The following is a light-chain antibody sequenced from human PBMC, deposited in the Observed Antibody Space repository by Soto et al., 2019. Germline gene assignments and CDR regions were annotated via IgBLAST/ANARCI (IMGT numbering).Light chain of an antibody. CDR1: QSTSIY. J-gene: IGKJ2*01. CDR2: AAS. CDR3: QQSYSTPYT. V-gene: IGKV1-39*01. Sequence: DIQMTQSPSSLSASVGDRVTITCRAGQSTSIYVNWYQQKPGKAPKLLIYAASSLQSGVPSRFSGSESGTDFTLTISSLQPEDFANYYCQQSYSTPYTFGQGNKLEIK.